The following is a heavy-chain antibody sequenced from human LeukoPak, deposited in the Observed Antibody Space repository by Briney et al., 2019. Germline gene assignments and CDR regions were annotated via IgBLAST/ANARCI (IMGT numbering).Heavy chain of an antibody. Sequence: SETLSLTCTVSGGSISSYYWSWIRQPPGKGLEWIGYIYYSGSTNYNPSPKSRVTISVDTSKNQFSLKLSSVTAADTAVYYCARGAPLPAAMPPDYWGQGTLVTVSS. V-gene: IGHV4-59*01. CDR3: ARGAPLPAAMPPDY. D-gene: IGHD2-2*01. CDR2: IYYSGST. CDR1: GGSISSYY. J-gene: IGHJ4*02.